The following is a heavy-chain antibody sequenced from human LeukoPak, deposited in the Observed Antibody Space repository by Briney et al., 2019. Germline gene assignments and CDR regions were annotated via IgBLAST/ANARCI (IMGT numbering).Heavy chain of an antibody. J-gene: IGHJ4*02. V-gene: IGHV3-9*01. CDR1: GFTFDDYA. CDR2: ISWNSGSI. Sequence: GGSLRLSCAASGFTFDDYAMHWVRQAPGKGLEWVSGISWNSGSIGYADSVKGRFTISRDNAKNSLYLQMNSLRAEDTALYYCAKGTPGIAAAFDYWGQGTLVTVSS. D-gene: IGHD6-13*01. CDR3: AKGTPGIAAAFDY.